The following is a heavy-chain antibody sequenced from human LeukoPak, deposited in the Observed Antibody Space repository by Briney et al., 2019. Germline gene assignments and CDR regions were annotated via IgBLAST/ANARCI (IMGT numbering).Heavy chain of an antibody. CDR3: ARDCSGGSCYSPPFGY. J-gene: IGHJ4*02. CDR1: GFTFSSYW. CDR2: IKQDGSEK. D-gene: IGHD2-15*01. Sequence: PGGSLRLSCAASGFTFSSYWMSWVRQAPGKGLEWVANIKQDGSEKHYVDSVKGRFTISRDNAKNSLYLQMNSLRAEDTAVYYCARDCSGGSCYSPPFGYWGQGTLVTVSS. V-gene: IGHV3-7*01.